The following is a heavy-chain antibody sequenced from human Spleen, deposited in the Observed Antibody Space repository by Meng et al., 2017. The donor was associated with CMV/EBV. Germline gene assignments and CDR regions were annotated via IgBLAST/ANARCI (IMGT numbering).Heavy chain of an antibody. CDR1: GYTFNSHD. CDR2: MDPSSGKT. J-gene: IGHJ4*01. CDR3: ARRGFSTGWYPFDY. Sequence: KAYGYTFNSHDINWVRQALGHGLEWMGWMDPSSGKTGYAQKFQGRVTITWSTSIATAYMELTRLTSEDTAFYYCARRGFSTGWYPFDYWGHGTLVTVSS. V-gene: IGHV1-8*03. D-gene: IGHD2-2*01.